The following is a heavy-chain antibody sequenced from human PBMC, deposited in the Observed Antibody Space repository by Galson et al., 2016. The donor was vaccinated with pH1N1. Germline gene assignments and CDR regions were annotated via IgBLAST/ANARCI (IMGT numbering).Heavy chain of an antibody. CDR2: INQDGDKK. CDR1: GFNFSNYW. Sequence: SLRLSCAASGFNFSNYWMQWVRQAPGKGLQWVANINQDGDKKYYVGSVEGRFTISRDSAKNSLYLQMNNLRDEDTAMYFCARRDFDYWGQGALVTVAS. D-gene: IGHD5-24*01. CDR3: ARRDFDY. J-gene: IGHJ4*02. V-gene: IGHV3-7*01.